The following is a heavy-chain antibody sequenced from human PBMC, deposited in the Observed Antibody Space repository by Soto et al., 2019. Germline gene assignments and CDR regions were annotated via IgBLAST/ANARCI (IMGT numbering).Heavy chain of an antibody. CDR1: GDSISTFY. CDR3: ARLFGKYGSGSSKGY. D-gene: IGHD3-10*01. V-gene: IGHV4-39*01. J-gene: IGHJ4*02. CDR2: IYYSGST. Sequence: SETLSLTCTVSGDSISTFYWGWMRQSPGKGLEWIGSIYYSGSTYYNPSLKSRVTISVDTSKNQFSLKLSSVTAADTAVYYCARLFGKYGSGSSKGYWGQGTLVTVSS.